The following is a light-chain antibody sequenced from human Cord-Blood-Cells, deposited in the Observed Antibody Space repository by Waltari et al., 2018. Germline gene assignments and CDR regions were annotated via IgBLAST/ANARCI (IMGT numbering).Light chain of an antibody. V-gene: IGKV1-39*01. Sequence: DIQMTQSPSSLSASVGDRVIITCRASHSISSYLNWYQQNPGKAPKRLIYAASSLQSEIPSRFIAGGYGTDFTRAISSLQPEDFATYNCRQSDSAPDTFGQGTKVGI. CDR2: AAS. CDR3: RQSDSAPDT. J-gene: IGKJ2*01. CDR1: HSISSY.